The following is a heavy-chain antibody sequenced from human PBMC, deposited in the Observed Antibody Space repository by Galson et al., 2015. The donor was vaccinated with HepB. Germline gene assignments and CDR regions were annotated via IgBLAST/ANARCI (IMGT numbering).Heavy chain of an antibody. CDR2: IKQDGSEK. CDR3: ARVNDGWTSSNHDAFDI. CDR1: GFTFSSYW. D-gene: IGHD3/OR15-3a*01. Sequence: SLRLSCAASGFTFSSYWMSWVRQAPGKGLEWVANIKQDGSEKYHVDSVKGRFTISRDNAKNSLYLQMGSLRAEDTAVYYCARVNDGWTSSNHDAFDIWGQGTMVTVSS. J-gene: IGHJ3*02. V-gene: IGHV3-7*01.